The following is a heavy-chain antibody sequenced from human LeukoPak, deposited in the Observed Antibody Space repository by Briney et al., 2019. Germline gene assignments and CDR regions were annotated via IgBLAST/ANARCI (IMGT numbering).Heavy chain of an antibody. CDR1: GFTFSTYG. D-gene: IGHD6-19*01. CDR2: ISGSGGST. Sequence: GSLRLSCVASGFTFSTYGMSWVRQAPGKGLEWVSAISGSGGSTYYADSVKGRFTISRDNSKNTLYLHINSLRAEDTALYYCAKINRGQVAGHVDFWGQGTLVSVSS. J-gene: IGHJ4*02. V-gene: IGHV3-23*01. CDR3: AKINRGQVAGHVDF.